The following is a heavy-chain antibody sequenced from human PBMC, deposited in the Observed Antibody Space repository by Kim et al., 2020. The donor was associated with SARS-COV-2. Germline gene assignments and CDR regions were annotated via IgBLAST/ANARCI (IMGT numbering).Heavy chain of an antibody. V-gene: IGHV3-33*01. CDR1: GFTFSSYG. D-gene: IGHD2-2*02. Sequence: GGSLRLSCAASGFTFSSYGMHWVRQAPGKGLEWVAVIWYDGSNKYYADSVKGRFTISRDNSKNTLYLQMNSLRAEDTAVYYCAREDIVVVPAAIRVDMDYYYYGMDVWGQGTTVTVSS. J-gene: IGHJ6*02. CDR3: AREDIVVVPAAIRVDMDYYYYGMDV. CDR2: IWYDGSNK.